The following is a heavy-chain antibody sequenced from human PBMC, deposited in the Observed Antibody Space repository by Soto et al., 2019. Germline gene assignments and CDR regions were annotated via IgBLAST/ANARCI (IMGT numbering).Heavy chain of an antibody. D-gene: IGHD4-17*01. J-gene: IGHJ6*03. CDR1: GGTFSSYA. V-gene: IGHV1-69*13. Sequence: SVKVSCKTSGGTFSSYAISWVRQAPGQGLEWMGGIIPIFGTANYAQKFQGRVTITADESTSTAYMELSSLRSEDTAVYYCARHDPDGDYVNYYYYYMDVWGKGTTVTVSS. CDR3: ARHDPDGDYVNYYYYYMDV. CDR2: IIPIFGTA.